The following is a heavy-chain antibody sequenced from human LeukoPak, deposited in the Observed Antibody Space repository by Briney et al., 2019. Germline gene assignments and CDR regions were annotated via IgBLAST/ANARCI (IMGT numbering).Heavy chain of an antibody. J-gene: IGHJ4*02. CDR1: GFTFSSYG. Sequence: GRSLTLSCAASGFTFSSYGMLWVRQAPGKGLEWVTVILYDGSNKYYADSVKGRFTISRDNSKNTLYLQMNSLRAEDTAVYYCAREDYVWMSYRYYFDYWGEGTLVTVSS. D-gene: IGHD3-16*02. CDR3: AREDYVWMSYRYYFDY. V-gene: IGHV3-30*04. CDR2: ILYDGSNK.